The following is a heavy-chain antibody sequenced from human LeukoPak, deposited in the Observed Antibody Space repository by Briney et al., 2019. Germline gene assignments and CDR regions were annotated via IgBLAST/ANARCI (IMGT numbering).Heavy chain of an antibody. CDR3: AREMTISGVLTTYYFDY. V-gene: IGHV3-20*04. J-gene: IGHJ4*02. CDR2: LNWSDGCN. CDR1: GFRFDDFG. Sequence: GGSLRLSCTVSGFRFDDFGMSWVRQAPGRGLEWVSCLNWSDGCNSYVDSVKGRFTISRDNAKNSLYLQVNSLRAEDTALYYCAREMTISGVLTTYYFDYWGKGTLVTVSS. D-gene: IGHD3-3*01.